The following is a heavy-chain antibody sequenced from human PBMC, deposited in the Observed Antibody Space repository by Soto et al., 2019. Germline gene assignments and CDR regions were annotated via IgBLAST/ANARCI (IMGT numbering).Heavy chain of an antibody. CDR2: IYYSGST. Sequence: SETLSLTCTVSGGSISSSSYYWGWIRQPPGKGLEWIGSIYYSGSTYYNPSLKSRVTISVDTSKNQFSLKLSSVTAADTAVYYCARHNYYGSGSSMDLDYWGQGTLVTVSS. V-gene: IGHV4-39*01. CDR1: GGSISSSSYY. CDR3: ARHNYYGSGSSMDLDY. D-gene: IGHD3-10*01. J-gene: IGHJ4*02.